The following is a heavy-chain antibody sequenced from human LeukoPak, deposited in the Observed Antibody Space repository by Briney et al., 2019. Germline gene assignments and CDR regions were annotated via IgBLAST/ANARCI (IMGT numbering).Heavy chain of an antibody. J-gene: IGHJ3*02. V-gene: IGHV1-69*05. D-gene: IGHD6-25*01. Sequence: GASVKVSCKASGGTFSSYAISWVRQAPGQGLEWMGGIIPIFGTANYAQKFQGRVTITTDESTSTDYMELSSLRSEDTAVYYCARVSHGSGAFDIWGQGTMVTVSS. CDR2: IIPIFGTA. CDR1: GGTFSSYA. CDR3: ARVSHGSGAFDI.